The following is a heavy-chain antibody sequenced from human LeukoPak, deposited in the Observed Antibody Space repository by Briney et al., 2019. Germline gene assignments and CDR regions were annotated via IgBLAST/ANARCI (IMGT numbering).Heavy chain of an antibody. CDR2: SYYIGST. CDR3: ARAGIVATATNFDY. D-gene: IGHD5-12*01. CDR1: GGSVSSGSYY. Sequence: SETLSLTCSVSGGSVSSGSYYWSWIQQPLGKGLEWIGYSYYIGSTKYNPSLKSRVTISVDTSKNQFSLKVSSVTAADTAVYYCARAGIVATATNFDYWGQGTLVTVSS. J-gene: IGHJ4*02. V-gene: IGHV4-61*01.